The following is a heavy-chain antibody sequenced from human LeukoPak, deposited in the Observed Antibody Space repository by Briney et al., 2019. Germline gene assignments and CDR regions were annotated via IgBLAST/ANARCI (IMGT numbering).Heavy chain of an antibody. J-gene: IGHJ4*02. CDR2: IYYSGST. CDR1: GGSISSYY. V-gene: IGHV4-59*01. D-gene: IGHD1-7*01. CDR3: ARGPELRPINYFDY. Sequence: SETLSLTCTVSGGSISSYYWSWIRQSPGKGLEWIGYIYYSGSTNYNPSLKSRVTISVDTSKNQFSLKLSSVTAADTAVYYCARGPELRPINYFDYWGQGTLVTVSS.